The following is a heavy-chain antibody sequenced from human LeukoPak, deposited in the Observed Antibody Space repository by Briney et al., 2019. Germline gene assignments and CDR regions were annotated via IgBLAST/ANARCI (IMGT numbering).Heavy chain of an antibody. Sequence: ASVKVSCKASGYTFTGYYMHWVRQAPGQGLEWMGWINPNSGGTNYAQKFQGRVTMTRDTSISTAYMELSRLRSDDTAVYYCARDGRIAAAGTSWFDPWGQGTLVTDSS. D-gene: IGHD6-13*01. CDR2: INPNSGGT. CDR1: GYTFTGYY. V-gene: IGHV1-2*02. CDR3: ARDGRIAAAGTSWFDP. J-gene: IGHJ5*02.